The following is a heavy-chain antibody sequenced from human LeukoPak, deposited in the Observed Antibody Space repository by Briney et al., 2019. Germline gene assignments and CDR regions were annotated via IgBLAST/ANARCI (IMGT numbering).Heavy chain of an antibody. J-gene: IGHJ4*02. CDR3: ARRTTMKNFDY. D-gene: IGHD4-17*01. V-gene: IGHV3-48*03. CDR2: ISSSGSTI. CDR1: GFTFSSYE. Sequence: PGGSLRLSCAASGFTFSSYEMNWVRQAPGKGLEWVSYISSSGSTIYYADSVKGRFTISRDNAKNSLSLRMNSLRAEDTAVYYCARRTTMKNFDYWGQGTLVTVSS.